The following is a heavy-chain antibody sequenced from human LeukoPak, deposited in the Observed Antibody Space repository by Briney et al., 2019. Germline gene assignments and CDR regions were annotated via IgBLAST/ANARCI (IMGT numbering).Heavy chain of an antibody. D-gene: IGHD3-22*01. CDR2: ISSSNDYI. CDR1: GFTFSTST. V-gene: IGHV3-21*01. CDR3: ARRYYDSSGYHFDY. J-gene: IGHJ4*02. Sequence: GGSLRLSCAASGFTFSTSTMNWVRQAPGKGLEWVSSISSSNDYIYYADSVKGRFTISRDNARNSLYLQMNSLRAEDTAVYYCARRYYDSSGYHFDYWGQGTLVTVSS.